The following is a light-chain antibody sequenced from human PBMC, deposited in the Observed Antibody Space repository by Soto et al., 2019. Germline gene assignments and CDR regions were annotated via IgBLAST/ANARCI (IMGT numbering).Light chain of an antibody. V-gene: IGLV2-8*01. CDR2: EVN. J-gene: IGLJ1*01. CDR1: SSDVGGYNY. Sequence: QSLLTQTPYAPGSPGQSVAISCTGTSSDVGGYNYVSWYQQHPGKAPKLMIYEVNKRPSGVPDRFSGYKSGNTASLTVSGLQAEDEADYYCSSSAGSSNVFGTGTKVTVL. CDR3: SSSAGSSNV.